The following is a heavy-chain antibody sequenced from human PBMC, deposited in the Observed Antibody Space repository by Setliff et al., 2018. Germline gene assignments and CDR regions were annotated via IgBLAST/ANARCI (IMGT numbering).Heavy chain of an antibody. Sequence: PSETLSLTCTVSGGSISSSSYYRGWIRQPPGKGLEWIGIIYYSGSTYYNPSLKSRVTISVDTSKNQFSLKLSSVTAADTAVYYCARQQQLVIGSTAYYYYGMDVWGQGTTVTVSS. CDR1: GGSISSSSYY. V-gene: IGHV4-39*07. CDR2: IYYSGST. D-gene: IGHD6-13*01. CDR3: ARQQQLVIGSTAYYYYGMDV. J-gene: IGHJ6*02.